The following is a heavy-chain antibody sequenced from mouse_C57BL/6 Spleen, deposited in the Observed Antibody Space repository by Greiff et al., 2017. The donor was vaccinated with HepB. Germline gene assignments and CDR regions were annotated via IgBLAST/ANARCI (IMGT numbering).Heavy chain of an antibody. Sequence: QVHVKQSGAELARPGASVKLSCKASGYTFTSYGISWVKQRTGQGLEWIGEIYPRSGNTYYNEKFKGKATLTADKSSSTAYMELRSLTSEDSAVYFCARFYDYSYYFDYWGQGTTLTVSS. D-gene: IGHD2-4*01. V-gene: IGHV1-81*01. CDR1: GYTFTSYG. CDR2: IYPRSGNT. CDR3: ARFYDYSYYFDY. J-gene: IGHJ2*01.